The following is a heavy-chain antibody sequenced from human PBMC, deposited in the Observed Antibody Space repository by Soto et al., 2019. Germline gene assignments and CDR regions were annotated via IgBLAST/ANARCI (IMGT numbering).Heavy chain of an antibody. CDR2: ISSSSSTI. Sequence: PGGSLRLSCAASGFTFSSYSMNWVRQAPGKGLEWVSDISSSSSTIYYADSVKGRFTISRDNAKNSLYLQMNSLRAEDTAVYYCARDLRQQEHYWSQGTLVTVSS. V-gene: IGHV3-48*01. J-gene: IGHJ4*02. CDR1: GFTFSSYS. D-gene: IGHD6-13*01. CDR3: ARDLRQQEHY.